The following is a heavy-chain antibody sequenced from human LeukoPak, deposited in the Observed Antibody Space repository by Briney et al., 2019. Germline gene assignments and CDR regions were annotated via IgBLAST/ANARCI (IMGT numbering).Heavy chain of an antibody. CDR3: ARASYVWGSYRSPWYFDY. D-gene: IGHD3-16*02. J-gene: IGHJ4*02. Sequence: SQTLSLTCAISGDSFSSNSAAWNWIRQSPSRGLEWLGRTYYRSKWYNDYAVSVKSRITINPDTSKNQFSLQLNSVTPEDTAVYYCARASYVWGSYRSPWYFDYWGQGTLVTVSS. V-gene: IGHV6-1*01. CDR1: GDSFSSNSAA. CDR2: TYYRSKWYN.